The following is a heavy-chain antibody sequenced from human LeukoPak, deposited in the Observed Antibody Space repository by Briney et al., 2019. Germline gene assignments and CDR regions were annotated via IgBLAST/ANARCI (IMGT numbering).Heavy chain of an antibody. CDR3: ARKYCSSVRCYDYFDY. CDR2: IYTSGST. J-gene: IGHJ4*02. V-gene: IGHV4-4*08. D-gene: IGHD2-2*01. Sequence: PSETLSLTCTVSGDSISGYYWSWIRQPPGEGLEWIGHIYTSGSTNYNPSLKGRVTMSVDTSKNQFSLKLSPVTAADTAVYHCARKYCSSVRCYDYFDYWGQGTLVTVSS. CDR1: GDSISGYY.